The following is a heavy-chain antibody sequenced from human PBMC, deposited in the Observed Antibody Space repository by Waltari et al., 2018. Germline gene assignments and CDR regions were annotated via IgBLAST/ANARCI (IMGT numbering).Heavy chain of an antibody. V-gene: IGHV1-69-2*01. J-gene: IGHJ5*01. CDR1: GYTFPASH. CDR3: ARGPLGAAHWFDS. CDR2: VDPELGDT. Sequence: VQLVQSGAEVKKPGAAASISCRASGYTFPASHIHWSQQPPGKGLTWMGRVDPELGDTLFVPQFQGRLTLTADTSRDTAYMELTSLHYDDTAVYYCARGPLGAAHWFDSWGQGTLVTVSS. D-gene: IGHD1-26*01.